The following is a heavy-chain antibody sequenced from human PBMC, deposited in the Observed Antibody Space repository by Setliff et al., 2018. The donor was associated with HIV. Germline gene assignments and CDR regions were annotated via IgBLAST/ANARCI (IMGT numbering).Heavy chain of an antibody. V-gene: IGHV1-18*01. Sequence: ASVKVSCKASGYTFTSYGFNWVRQATGQGLEWMGWLNPNSHNTGYAQKFQDRVAMTTETATSTAYMEMRSLRSDDTAVYFCARVPYRSAWFSGGHDAFDIWGQGTMVTVSS. CDR3: ARVPYRSAWFSGGHDAFDI. J-gene: IGHJ3*02. CDR1: GYTFTSYG. D-gene: IGHD6-19*01. CDR2: LNPNSHNT.